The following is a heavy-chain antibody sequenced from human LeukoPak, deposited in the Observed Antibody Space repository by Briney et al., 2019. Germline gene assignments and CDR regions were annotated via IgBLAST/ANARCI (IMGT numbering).Heavy chain of an antibody. CDR1: GGSISSYY. D-gene: IGHD1-26*01. CDR2: IYYSGST. Sequence: SEALSLTCTVSGGSISSYYWSWIRQPPGEGLEWIGYIYYSGSTNYNPSLKSRVTISVDTSKNQFSLKLSSVTAADTAVYYCARQRGGSYNDYWGQGTLVTVSS. V-gene: IGHV4-59*08. CDR3: ARQRGGSYNDY. J-gene: IGHJ4*02.